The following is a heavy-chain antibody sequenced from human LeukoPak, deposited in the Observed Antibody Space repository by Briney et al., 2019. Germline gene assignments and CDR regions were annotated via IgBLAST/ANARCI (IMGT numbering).Heavy chain of an antibody. CDR1: GFTFSSYE. D-gene: IGHD1-20*01. V-gene: IGHV3-48*03. CDR2: ISSSGSTI. Sequence: GGSLRLSCAASGFTFSSYEMNWVRQAPGKGLEWVSYISSSGSTIYYADSVKGRFTISRDNSKNTLYLQMNSLRAEDTAVYYCAKDVKYNWNYIDYWGQGTLVTVSS. CDR3: AKDVKYNWNYIDY. J-gene: IGHJ4*02.